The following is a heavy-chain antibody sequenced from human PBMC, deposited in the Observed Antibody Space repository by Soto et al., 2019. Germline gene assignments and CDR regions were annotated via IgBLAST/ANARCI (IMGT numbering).Heavy chain of an antibody. V-gene: IGHV4-59*01. D-gene: IGHD6-6*01. CDR1: GGSISSYY. Sequence: SETLSLTCTVSGGSISSYYWSWIRQPPGKGLEWIGYIYYSGSTNYNPSLKSRVTISVDTSKNQFSLKLSSVTAADTAVYYCERASSDYYYYMDVWGKGTTVTVSS. CDR2: IYYSGST. J-gene: IGHJ6*03. CDR3: ERASSDYYYYMDV.